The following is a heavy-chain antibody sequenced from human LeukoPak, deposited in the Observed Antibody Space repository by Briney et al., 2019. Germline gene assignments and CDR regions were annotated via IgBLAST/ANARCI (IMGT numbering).Heavy chain of an antibody. J-gene: IGHJ4*02. CDR2: IYYSGST. V-gene: IGHV4-59*12. Sequence: SETLSLTCTVSNDSISSYYWSWIRQPPGKGLEWIGYIYYSGSTIYNPPLKSRVTMSADTSKNQFSLKLSSVTAADTAVYYCARASSGSYLVDWGQGTLVTVSS. D-gene: IGHD3-10*01. CDR1: NDSISSYY. CDR3: ARASSGSYLVD.